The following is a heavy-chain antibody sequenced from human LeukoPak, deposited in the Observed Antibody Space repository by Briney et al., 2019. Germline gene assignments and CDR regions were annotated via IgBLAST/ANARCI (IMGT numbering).Heavy chain of an antibody. D-gene: IGHD4-23*01. CDR2: INHSGST. V-gene: IGHV4-34*01. J-gene: IGHJ4*02. Sequence: SETLSLTCAVYGGSFSGYYWSWIRQPPGKGLEWIGEINHSGSTNYNPSLKSRVTISVDKSKNQFSLKLSSVTAADTAVYYCARGGGNRYFDYWGQGTLVTVSS. CDR3: ARGGGNRYFDY. CDR1: GGSFSGYY.